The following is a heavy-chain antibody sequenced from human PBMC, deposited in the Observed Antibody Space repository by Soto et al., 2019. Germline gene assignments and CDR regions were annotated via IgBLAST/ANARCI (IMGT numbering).Heavy chain of an antibody. CDR3: ARLKITIFGVVILENWFDP. CDR1: GGSISSYY. V-gene: IGHV4-59*08. CDR2: IYYSGST. J-gene: IGHJ5*02. D-gene: IGHD3-3*01. Sequence: PSETLSLTCTVSGGSISSYYWSWIRQPPGKGLEWIGYIYYSGSTNYNPSLKSRVTISVDTSKNQFSLKLSSVTAADTAVYYCARLKITIFGVVILENWFDPWGQGTLVTVSS.